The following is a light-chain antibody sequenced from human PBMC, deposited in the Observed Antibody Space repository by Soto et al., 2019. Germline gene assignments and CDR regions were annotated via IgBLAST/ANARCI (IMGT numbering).Light chain of an antibody. J-gene: IGLJ1*01. CDR2: DVT. CDR1: SSDVGALKY. V-gene: IGLV2-11*01. CDR3: CSYAGSYV. Sequence: QSVLTQPRSVSGSPGQSVTISCSGASSDVGALKYVSWYQHHPDKAPKVMIYDVTNRPSGVPDRFSGSKSGNTASLTISGLQAEDEADYYCCSYAGSYVFGTGTKLTVL.